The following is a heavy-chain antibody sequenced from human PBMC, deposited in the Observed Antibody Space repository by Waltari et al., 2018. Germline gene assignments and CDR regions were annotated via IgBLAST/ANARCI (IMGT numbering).Heavy chain of an antibody. D-gene: IGHD1-26*01. CDR1: GFTFQTYA. CDR3: AKGVHIVGATWGGAFDI. J-gene: IGHJ3*02. CDR2: ISGSGVST. Sequence: EVQLLDSGGGLAQPGGSLRLSCAASGFTFQTYAMNWVRQAPGRGLEWVSVISGSGVSTSYADSVKGRFTISRDNSKNTLYLQMNSLRGEDTAIYYCAKGVHIVGATWGGAFDIWGQGTMVTVSS. V-gene: IGHV3-23*01.